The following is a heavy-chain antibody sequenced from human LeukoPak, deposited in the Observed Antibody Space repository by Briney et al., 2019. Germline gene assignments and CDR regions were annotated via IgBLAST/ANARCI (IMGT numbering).Heavy chain of an antibody. J-gene: IGHJ4*02. Sequence: ASVKVSCKASGYTFTGYYMHWVRQAPGQGLEWMGWINPNSGGTNYAQKFQGRVTMTRDTSISTAYMELSRLRSDDTAVYYCARGGYDILTGHPVGEFDYWGQGTLVTVSS. D-gene: IGHD3-9*01. CDR3: ARGGYDILTGHPVGEFDY. CDR2: INPNSGGT. CDR1: GYTFTGYY. V-gene: IGHV1-2*02.